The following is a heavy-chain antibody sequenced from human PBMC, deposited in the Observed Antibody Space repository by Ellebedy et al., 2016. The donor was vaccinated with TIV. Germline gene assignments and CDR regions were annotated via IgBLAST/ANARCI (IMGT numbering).Heavy chain of an antibody. J-gene: IGHJ4*02. Sequence: PGGSLRLSCKGSGYKFNMFWIGWVRQKPGKGLEWMGVIYPGDSDVRYSPTFEGQVTISADKSIGAVYLQWSSLRASDTAMYYCARSPMPRGILNYWGQGTLVTVS. CDR1: GYKFNMFW. D-gene: IGHD3-10*01. CDR2: IYPGDSDV. CDR3: ARSPMPRGILNY. V-gene: IGHV5-51*01.